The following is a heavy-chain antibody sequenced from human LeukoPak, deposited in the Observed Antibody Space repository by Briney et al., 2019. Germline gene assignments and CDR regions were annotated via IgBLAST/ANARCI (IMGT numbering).Heavy chain of an antibody. J-gene: IGHJ4*02. D-gene: IGHD5-12*01. CDR1: GFTHSSSW. Sequence: PGGSLRLSCEASGFTHSSSWMHWVRQAPGKGLVWVSRIRNDGKDASYADSVKGRFTISRDNAKNTLYLQMNSLRAEDTAIYYCARPIVTTINSLDDWGQGTLVTVSS. CDR2: IRNDGKDA. V-gene: IGHV3-74*01. CDR3: ARPIVTTINSLDD.